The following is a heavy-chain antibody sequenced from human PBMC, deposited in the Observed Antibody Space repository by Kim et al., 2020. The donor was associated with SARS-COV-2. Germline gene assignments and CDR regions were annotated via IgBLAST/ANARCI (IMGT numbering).Heavy chain of an antibody. D-gene: IGHD5-12*01. CDR2: IWYDGSNK. Sequence: GGSLRLSCAASGFTFSSYGMHWVRQAPGKGLEWVAVIWYDGSNKYYADSVKGRFTISRDNSKNTLYLQMNSLRAEDTAVYYCARGEGDGYDDTGPYYFDYWGQGTLVTVSS. CDR3: ARGEGDGYDDTGPYYFDY. CDR1: GFTFSSYG. J-gene: IGHJ4*02. V-gene: IGHV3-33*08.